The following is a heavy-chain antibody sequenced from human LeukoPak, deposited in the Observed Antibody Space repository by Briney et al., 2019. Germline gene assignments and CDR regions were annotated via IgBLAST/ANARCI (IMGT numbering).Heavy chain of an antibody. CDR1: GYSISSGYY. Sequence: SETLSLTCAVSGYSISSGYYWGWIRQPPGKGLEWIGSIYHSGSTYYNPSLKSRVTISVDTSKSQFSLKLSSVTAADTAVYYCARDAGATRRDAFDIWGQGTMVTVSS. CDR3: ARDAGATRRDAFDI. CDR2: IYHSGST. D-gene: IGHD6-25*01. J-gene: IGHJ3*02. V-gene: IGHV4-38-2*02.